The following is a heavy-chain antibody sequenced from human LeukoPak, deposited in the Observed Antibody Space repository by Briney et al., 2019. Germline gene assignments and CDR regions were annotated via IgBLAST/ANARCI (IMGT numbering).Heavy chain of an antibody. J-gene: IGHJ6*04. Sequence: PGGSLRLSCAGSGFTLSSNWMHWVRQGPGKGLVWVSRIYSDGSRTNYADSVKGRSTISGDNAKNTLYLQMNSLRAEDTAVYYCAELGITMIGGVWGKGTTVTISS. CDR1: GFTLSSNW. CDR2: IYSDGSRT. CDR3: AELGITMIGGV. V-gene: IGHV3-74*01. D-gene: IGHD3-10*02.